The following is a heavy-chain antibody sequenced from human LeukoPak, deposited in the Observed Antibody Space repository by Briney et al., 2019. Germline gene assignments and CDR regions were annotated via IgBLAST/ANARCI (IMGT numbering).Heavy chain of an antibody. J-gene: IGHJ1*01. Sequence: SETLSLTCAVYGGSFSGYYWSWIRQPPGRGLEWIGEINHSGSTNYNPSLKSRVTISVDTSKNQFSLKLSSVTAADAAVYYCARAHDYVWGSYRPHSLTEYFQHWGQGTLGTVTS. CDR2: INHSGST. D-gene: IGHD3-16*02. CDR1: GGSFSGYY. CDR3: ARAHDYVWGSYRPHSLTEYFQH. V-gene: IGHV4-34*01.